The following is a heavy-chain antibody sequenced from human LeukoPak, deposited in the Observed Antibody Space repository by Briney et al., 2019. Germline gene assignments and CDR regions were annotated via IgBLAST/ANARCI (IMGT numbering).Heavy chain of an antibody. CDR3: ARAPGPAAITFDY. Sequence: AETLSLTCTVSGGSISSYYWSWIRQPPGKGLEWIGYIYYSGSTSYNRSLKSRVTISVDTSKNPFSLKLSSLTAADTAVYYCARAPGPAAITFDYWGQGTLVTVSS. D-gene: IGHD2-2*02. V-gene: IGHV4-59*01. CDR2: IYYSGST. J-gene: IGHJ4*02. CDR1: GGSISSYY.